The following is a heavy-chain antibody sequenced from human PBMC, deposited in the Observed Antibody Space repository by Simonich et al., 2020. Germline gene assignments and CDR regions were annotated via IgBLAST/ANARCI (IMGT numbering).Heavy chain of an antibody. D-gene: IGHD2-2*01. CDR2: ISSSSSYI. Sequence: EVQLVESGGGLVKPGWSLRLSCAASGFTFSSYSMNWVRQAPGKGLEWVSSISSSSSYIYYAESVKGRSTISRDNAKNPLYLQRSSLRAEDTAVYYCAGGVYCSSTSCSTYYYYGMDVWGQGTTVTVSS. CDR3: AGGVYCSSTSCSTYYYYGMDV. J-gene: IGHJ6*02. CDR1: GFTFSSYS. V-gene: IGHV3-21*01.